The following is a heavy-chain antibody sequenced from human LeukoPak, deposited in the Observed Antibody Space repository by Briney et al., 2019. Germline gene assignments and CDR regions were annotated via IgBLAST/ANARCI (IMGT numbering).Heavy chain of an antibody. CDR3: ARGDPIAAASKLFDY. J-gene: IGHJ4*02. CDR2: IIPIFGTA. D-gene: IGHD6-13*01. V-gene: IGHV1-69*13. CDR1: VGTFSSYA. Sequence: SVNVSCKASVGTFSSYAISWVRPAPGQGLERMGGIIPIFGTANYAQKFQGRVTITADESTSTAYMELSSLRSEDTAVYYCARGDPIAAASKLFDYWGQGTLVTVSS.